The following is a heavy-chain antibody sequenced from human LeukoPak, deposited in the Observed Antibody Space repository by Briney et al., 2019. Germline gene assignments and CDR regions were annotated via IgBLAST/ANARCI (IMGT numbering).Heavy chain of an antibody. V-gene: IGHV3-11*04. CDR1: GFTFSVYY. D-gene: IGHD5-18*01. Sequence: GGSLTLSCAASGFTFSVYYMSWIRQAPGKALEWVSYISSSGSTIYYGDSVRGRYSIPRDNAKNSLYLQMNSLRAEDTAVYYCARDRSGVPGYTYGRGIDYWGQGTLVTVSS. CDR3: ARDRSGVPGYTYGRGIDY. CDR2: ISSSGSTI. J-gene: IGHJ4*02.